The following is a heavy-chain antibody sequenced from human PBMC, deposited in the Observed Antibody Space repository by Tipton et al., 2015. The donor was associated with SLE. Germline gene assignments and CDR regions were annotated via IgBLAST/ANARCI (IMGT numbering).Heavy chain of an antibody. D-gene: IGHD2-15*01. CDR3: VRDAVGWFDT. CDR2: ISAHNGNT. J-gene: IGHJ5*02. V-gene: IGHV1-18*01. CDR1: GYTFPNYV. Sequence: QSGAEVKKPGASAKVSCKASGYTFPNYVLNWVRQAPGQGLEWMGWISAHNGNTKLQQKFQGRVLMTTDTSTNTAFMELRGLRYDDTALYYCVRDAVGWFDTWGQGTLVTASP.